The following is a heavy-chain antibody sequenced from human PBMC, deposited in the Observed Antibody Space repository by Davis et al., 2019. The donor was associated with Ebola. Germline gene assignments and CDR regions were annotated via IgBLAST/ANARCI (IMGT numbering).Heavy chain of an antibody. CDR3: ASVGGG. J-gene: IGHJ4*02. CDR1: GFTFSSYA. Sequence: PGESLKISCAASGFTFSSYAMTWVRQAPGKGLEWVSGISSSGTTTYYVDSVKGRFTISRDNSKNTLYLQMNSLRAEDTAAYYCASVGGGWGQGTLVTVSS. V-gene: IGHV3-23*01. D-gene: IGHD4-23*01. CDR2: ISSSGTTT.